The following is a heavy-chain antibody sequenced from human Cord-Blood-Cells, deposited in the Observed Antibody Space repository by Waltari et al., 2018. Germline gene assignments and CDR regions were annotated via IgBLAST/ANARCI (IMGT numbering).Heavy chain of an antibody. CDR1: GYTITELP. CDR2: FDPEDGET. Sequence: VQLVQSGAAVKKPGASVKVSCKVSGYTITELPMHRVRPDPGKGLEWMGGFDPEDGETIYAQKFQGRVTMTEDTSTDTAYMELSSLRSEDTAVYYCATLVVVNYYYGMDVWGQGTTVTVSS. V-gene: IGHV1-24*01. CDR3: ATLVVVNYYYGMDV. D-gene: IGHD2-15*01. J-gene: IGHJ6*02.